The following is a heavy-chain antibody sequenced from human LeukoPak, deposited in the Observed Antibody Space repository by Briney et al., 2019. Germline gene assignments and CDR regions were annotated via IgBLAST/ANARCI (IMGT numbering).Heavy chain of an antibody. CDR1: GFTFSSYS. D-gene: IGHD3-16*01. V-gene: IGHV3-48*04. Sequence: GGSLRLSCAASGFTFSSYSMNWVRQAPGKGLEWVSYIGSSSSTIYYADSVKGRFTISRDNAKNSLYLQMNSLRAEDTAVYYCARALGEDQDYWGQGTLVTVSS. J-gene: IGHJ4*02. CDR3: ARALGEDQDY. CDR2: IGSSSSTI.